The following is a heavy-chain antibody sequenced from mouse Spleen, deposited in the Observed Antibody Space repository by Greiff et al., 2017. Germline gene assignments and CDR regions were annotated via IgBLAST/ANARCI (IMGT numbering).Heavy chain of an antibody. V-gene: IGHV2-9-1*01. D-gene: IGHD2-3*01. Sequence: QVHVKQSGPGLVAPSQSLSITCTVSGFSLTSYAISWVRQPPGKGLEWLGVIWTGGGTNYNSARKSILSISKDNSKSQVFLEMNSLQTDDTARYYRARESDGYPWFAYWGQGTLVTVSA. J-gene: IGHJ3*01. CDR2: IWTGGGT. CDR3: ARESDGYPWFAY. CDR1: GFSLTSYA.